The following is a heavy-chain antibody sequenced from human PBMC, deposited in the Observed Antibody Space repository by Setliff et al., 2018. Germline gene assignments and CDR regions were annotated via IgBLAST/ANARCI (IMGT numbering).Heavy chain of an antibody. CDR3: ARVVYYASGSSLSYGMDV. CDR2: IIPLFGTT. V-gene: IGHV1-69*13. D-gene: IGHD3-10*01. Sequence: SVKVSCKASGGSFNTYGFSWVRQAPGQGLEWMGRIIPLFGTTTYAQKFQGRVTITADESTSAAYIELRSLRSDDTAMFYCARVVYYASGSSLSYGMDVWGQGTAVTVSS. J-gene: IGHJ6*02. CDR1: GGSFNTYG.